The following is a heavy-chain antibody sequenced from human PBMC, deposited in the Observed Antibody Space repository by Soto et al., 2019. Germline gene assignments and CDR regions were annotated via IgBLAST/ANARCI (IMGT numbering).Heavy chain of an antibody. J-gene: IGHJ6*02. CDR1: GFTFSSYG. D-gene: IGHD3-10*01. Sequence: PGGSLRLSCAASGFTFSSYGMHWVRQAPGKGLEWVAVISYDGSNKYYADSVKGRFTISRDNSKNTLYLQMNSLRAEDTAVYYCARSGSYYYYGMDVWGQGTTVTVS. V-gene: IGHV3-30*03. CDR2: ISYDGSNK. CDR3: ARSGSYYYYGMDV.